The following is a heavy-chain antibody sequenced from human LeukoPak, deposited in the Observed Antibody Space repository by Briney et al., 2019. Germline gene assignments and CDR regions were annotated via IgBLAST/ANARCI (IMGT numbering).Heavy chain of an antibody. CDR1: GGSISSGGYS. V-gene: IGHV4-30-2*05. Sequence: SQTLSLTCAVSGGSISSGGYSWSWIRQPPGKGLEWIGYIYHSGSTYYNPSLKSRVTISVDTSKNQLSLQLNSVTPDDSAVYYCARGLLSSGGFDAWGQGTPVTVSS. CDR3: ARGLLSSGGFDA. J-gene: IGHJ5*02. CDR2: IYHSGST. D-gene: IGHD3-10*02.